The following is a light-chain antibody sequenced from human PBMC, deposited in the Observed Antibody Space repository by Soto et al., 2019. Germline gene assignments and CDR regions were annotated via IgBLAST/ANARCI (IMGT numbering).Light chain of an antibody. CDR2: DVF. CDR3: CSYAVRDTFYV. V-gene: IGLV2-11*01. J-gene: IGLJ1*01. Sequence: QSVLTQPRSVSGSPGQSVLISCTGTSNDVGAYNYVSWYQQHPGRAPKLVIYDVFKRPSGIPARFSGSKSGNTASLTISGLQAEDEAHYFCCSYAVRDTFYVFGTGTKVTVL. CDR1: SNDVGAYNY.